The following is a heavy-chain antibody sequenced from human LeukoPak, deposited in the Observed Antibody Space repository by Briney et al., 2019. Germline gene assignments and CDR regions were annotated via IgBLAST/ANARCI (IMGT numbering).Heavy chain of an antibody. D-gene: IGHD2-2*01. CDR2: INHSGST. J-gene: IGHJ5*02. Sequence: PSETLSLTCAVYGGSFSGYYWSWIRQPPGKGLEWIGEINHSGSTNYNPSLKSRVTISVDTSKNQFSLKLSSVTAADTAVYYCVRGGEDIVVVPAARSHWFDPWGQGTLVTVSS. V-gene: IGHV4-34*01. CDR1: GGSFSGYY. CDR3: VRGGEDIVVVPAARSHWFDP.